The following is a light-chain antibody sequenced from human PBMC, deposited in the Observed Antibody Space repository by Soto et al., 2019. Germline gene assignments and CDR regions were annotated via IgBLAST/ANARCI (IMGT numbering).Light chain of an antibody. CDR3: QTLGSGIVV. CDR1: SVHSNYA. J-gene: IGLJ2*01. Sequence: QLVLTQSPSASASLGASVKLTCTLSSVHSNYAIAWHQQQSEKGPRYLMKLNSDGSHSKGDGIPDRFSGSSSGAERYLTISSLQSEDEADYYCQTLGSGIVVFGGGTKVTVL. CDR2: LNSDGSH. V-gene: IGLV4-69*01.